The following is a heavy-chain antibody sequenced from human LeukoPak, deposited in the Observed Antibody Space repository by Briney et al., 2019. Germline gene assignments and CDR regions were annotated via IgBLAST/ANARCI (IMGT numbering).Heavy chain of an antibody. V-gene: IGHV3-66*01. CDR3: ARNRPRNGYFDS. J-gene: IGHJ4*02. CDR2: FYGDGNT. D-gene: IGHD1-14*01. Sequence: QSGGSLRLSCAASGFTVSSNDLTWVRHTPGKGLEWVAIFYGDGNTNYADSVKGRFTLSRDTSRNTLYLQMNSLRTEDTAVFYCARNRPRNGYFDSWGQGTLVTVSS. CDR1: GFTVSSND.